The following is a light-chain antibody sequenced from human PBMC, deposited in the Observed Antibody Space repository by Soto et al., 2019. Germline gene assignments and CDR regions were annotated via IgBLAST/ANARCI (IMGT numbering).Light chain of an antibody. CDR2: GAS. J-gene: IGKJ2*01. CDR1: QSVSSN. Sequence: EIVMTQSPATLSVSPGERATLSCRASQSVSSNLAWYQQKPGQAPRLLIYGASTRATGIPARFSGSGSGTEFPPTISSMQSEDFAVYYCHRYNNWLPYTFGRGPSWR. CDR3: HRYNNWLPYT. V-gene: IGKV3-15*01.